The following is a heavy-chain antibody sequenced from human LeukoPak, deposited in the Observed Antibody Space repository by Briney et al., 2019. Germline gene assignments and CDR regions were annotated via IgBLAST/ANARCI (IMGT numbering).Heavy chain of an antibody. V-gene: IGHV3-74*01. D-gene: IGHD5-12*01. Sequence: GGSLRLSCAASGFTFSDTWMHWVRQVPGKGLVWVSRIRSDGSDARYAESVKGRFTISRDNAKNTLYLQMNSLRAEDTAVYYCARDHSGYDKYFDYWGQGTLVTVSS. J-gene: IGHJ4*02. CDR2: IRSDGSDA. CDR3: ARDHSGYDKYFDY. CDR1: GFTFSDTW.